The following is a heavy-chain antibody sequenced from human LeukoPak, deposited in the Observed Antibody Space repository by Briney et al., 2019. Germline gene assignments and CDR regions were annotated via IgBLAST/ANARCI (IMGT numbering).Heavy chain of an antibody. V-gene: IGHV3-23*01. Sequence: GGFLRLSCAASGFTFSSYAMSWVRQAPGKELEWVSAISGSGGSTYYAASLKGRFTISRDNSKHTLYLQMNSLRAEDTAVYYCAKVALLEWLLFLDYWGQGTLVTVSS. CDR1: GFTFSSYA. D-gene: IGHD3-3*01. CDR3: AKVALLEWLLFLDY. J-gene: IGHJ4*02. CDR2: ISGSGGST.